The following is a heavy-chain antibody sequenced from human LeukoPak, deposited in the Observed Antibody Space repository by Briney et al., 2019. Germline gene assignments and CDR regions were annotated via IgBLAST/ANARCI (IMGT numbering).Heavy chain of an antibody. CDR3: TRFSYGYHAFDI. V-gene: IGHV3-73*01. Sequence: GGSLRLSCAASGFTFSGSAMHWVRQASGKGLEWVGRIRSEANSYATAYAASVKGRFTISRDDSKNTAYLQMNSLKTEDTAVYYCTRFSYGYHAFDIWGQGTMVTVSS. CDR1: GFTFSGSA. CDR2: IRSEANSYAT. D-gene: IGHD4-17*01. J-gene: IGHJ3*02.